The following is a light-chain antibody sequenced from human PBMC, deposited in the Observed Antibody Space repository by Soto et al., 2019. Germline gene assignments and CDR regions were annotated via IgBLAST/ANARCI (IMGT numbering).Light chain of an antibody. CDR2: DAS. CDR3: QQLKAYT. J-gene: IGKJ2*01. V-gene: IGKV3-11*01. CDR1: QSVSSY. Sequence: DIVLTQSPATLSLSPGERATLSCRASQSVSSYLAWYQQKPGQAPRLLIYDASNRATGIPARFSGSGSGTDFTLTISSLEPEDFAIYYCQQLKAYTFGQGTKLEIK.